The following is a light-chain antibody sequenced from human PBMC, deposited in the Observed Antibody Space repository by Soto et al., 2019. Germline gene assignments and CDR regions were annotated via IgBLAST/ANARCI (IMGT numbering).Light chain of an antibody. CDR1: SSDVGDYNY. V-gene: IGLV2-14*01. CDR3: STYKISSTLG. CDR2: HVS. Sequence: QSVLTQPASGSGSPGQSITISCTGTSSDVGDYNYVSWYQQHPGQAPKLMIYHVSNRPSGVSNRFSGSKSGNTASLTISGLQAEDEADYYCSTYKISSTLGFGTGTKVTVL. J-gene: IGLJ1*01.